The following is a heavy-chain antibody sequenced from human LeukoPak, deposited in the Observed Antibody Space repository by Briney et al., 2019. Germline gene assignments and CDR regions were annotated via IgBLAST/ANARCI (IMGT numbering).Heavy chain of an antibody. V-gene: IGHV3-7*03. CDR1: GFTFSSYW. CDR2: IKQDGSEK. D-gene: IGHD3-22*01. J-gene: IGHJ6*03. Sequence: GGSLRLSCAASGFTFSSYWMSWVRQAPGKGLEWVANIKQDGSEKYYVDSVKGRFTISRDNAKNSLYLQMNSLRAEDTAVYYCAKDRFYDSSGYYWEHYYYYYMDVWGKGTTVTVSS. CDR3: AKDRFYDSSGYYWEHYYYYYMDV.